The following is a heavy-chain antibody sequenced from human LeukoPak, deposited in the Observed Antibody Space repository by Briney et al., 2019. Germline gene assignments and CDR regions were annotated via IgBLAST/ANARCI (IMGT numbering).Heavy chain of an antibody. CDR3: AKGRDFGADWFGEFSPTMDV. D-gene: IGHD3-10*01. CDR1: GGSFNNYY. CDR2: IKQDGSEK. J-gene: IGHJ6*02. Sequence: ETLSLTCAVYGGSFNNYYWSWVRQAPGKGLEWVANIKQDGSEKYYVDSVKGRFTISRDNSKNTVYLQMNNVRVEDSALYHCAKGRDFGADWFGEFSPTMDVWGQGTTVIVSS. V-gene: IGHV3-7*01.